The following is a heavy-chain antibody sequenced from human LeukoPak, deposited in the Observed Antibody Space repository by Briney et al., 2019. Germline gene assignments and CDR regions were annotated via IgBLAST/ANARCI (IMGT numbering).Heavy chain of an antibody. V-gene: IGHV3-23*01. CDR3: AKGGAWSPDYDFDY. CDR2: ISGSGAST. D-gene: IGHD3-16*01. CDR1: GFTFSSYA. J-gene: IGHJ4*02. Sequence: GGSLRLSCAASGFTFSSYAMSWVRQAPGKGLDWVSAISGSGASTYYADSVKGRFTISRDNSKNTLSLQMNSQSAEATAPYYCAKGGAWSPDYDFDYWGQGTLVTVSS.